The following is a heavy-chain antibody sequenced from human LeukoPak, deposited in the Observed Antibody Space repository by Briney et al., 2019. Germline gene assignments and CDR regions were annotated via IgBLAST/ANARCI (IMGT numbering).Heavy chain of an antibody. CDR3: ARAERDAFDI. CDR1: GFTLCSYD. J-gene: IGHJ3*02. CDR2: ISYDGSNN. Sequence: GGSLTLSCAASGFTLCSYDMLWVRQAPGKGREWVVDISYDGSNNLYAVSVKGRFPISRDTSKHTVYLQMNSERAEDTAVYYCARAERDAFDIWGQGTMVTVSS. V-gene: IGHV3-30*04. D-gene: IGHD5-24*01.